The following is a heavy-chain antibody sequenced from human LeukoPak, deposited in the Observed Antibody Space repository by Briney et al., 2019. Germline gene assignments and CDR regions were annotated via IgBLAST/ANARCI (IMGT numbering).Heavy chain of an antibody. J-gene: IGHJ4*02. CDR1: GGTSSSYA. CDR3: ARYYSGWYYFDY. CDR2: IIPIFGAA. V-gene: IGHV1-69*13. D-gene: IGHD6-19*01. Sequence: SVKVSCKASGGTSSSYAISWVRQAPGQGLEWMGGIIPIFGAANYAQKFQGRVTITADESTSTAYMELSSLRSEGTAVYYCARYYSGWYYFDYWGQGTLVTVSS.